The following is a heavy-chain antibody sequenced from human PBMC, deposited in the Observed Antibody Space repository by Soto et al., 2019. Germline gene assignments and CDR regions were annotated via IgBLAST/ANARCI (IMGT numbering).Heavy chain of an antibody. CDR2: IYPGDSDT. D-gene: IGHD3-3*01. V-gene: IGHV5-51*01. Sequence: PGDSLKISWKGSGYSFTSCLIGWVRQMPGKGLEWMGIIYPGDSDTRYSPSFQGQVTISADKSISTAYLQWSSLKASDTAMYYCATSYFDFWSGYFPFGFDPWGQGTLVTVSS. J-gene: IGHJ5*02. CDR3: ATSYFDFWSGYFPFGFDP. CDR1: GYSFTSCL.